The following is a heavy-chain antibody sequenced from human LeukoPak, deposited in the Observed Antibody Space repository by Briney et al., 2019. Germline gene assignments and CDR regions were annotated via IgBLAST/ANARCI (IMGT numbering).Heavy chain of an antibody. CDR1: GFTFSSYA. D-gene: IGHD2-21*01. J-gene: IGHJ4*02. Sequence: GGSLRLSCAASGFTFSSYAMHWVRQAPGKGLEWVAVISYDGSNKFYAGSVMGRFTISRDNSKNTLYLQMNSLRPEDTAVYYCARQGDQLWWLFAYWGQGTLLTVSS. CDR3: ARQGDQLWWLFAY. V-gene: IGHV3-30-3*01. CDR2: ISYDGSNK.